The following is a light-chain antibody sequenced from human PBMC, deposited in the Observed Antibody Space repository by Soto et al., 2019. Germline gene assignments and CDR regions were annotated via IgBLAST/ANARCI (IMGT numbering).Light chain of an antibody. CDR3: HQYDSYPRT. J-gene: IGKJ3*01. CDR1: QGITYY. CDR2: GAS. V-gene: IGKV1-16*01. Sequence: DIQMTQSPSSLSASVGDRVTITCRAIQGITYYLAWFQQKPGKAPKSLIYGASSLQSGVPSRFTGSGFGTDFSLTISSLQPEDIATYYGHQYDSYPRTFGPGTKVEIK.